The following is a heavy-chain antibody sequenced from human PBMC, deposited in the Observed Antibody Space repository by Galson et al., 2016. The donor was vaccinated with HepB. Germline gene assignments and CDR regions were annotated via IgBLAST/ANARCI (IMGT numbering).Heavy chain of an antibody. J-gene: IGHJ2*01. CDR2: IGKTEDT. Sequence: SLRLSCAASGFTFSRSDMHWVRQPTGKGLEWVSAIGKTEDTYYADSVKGRFTISRENARNSLYLQMDSQRAGDTAVYYCVREGYSSAWDDWFFDVWGRGTLFTVSS. CDR3: VREGYSSAWDDWFFDV. D-gene: IGHD6-19*01. V-gene: IGHV3-13*04. CDR1: GFTFSRSD.